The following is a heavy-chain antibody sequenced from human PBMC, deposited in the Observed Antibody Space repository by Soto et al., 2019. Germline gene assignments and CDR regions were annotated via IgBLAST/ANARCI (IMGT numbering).Heavy chain of an antibody. D-gene: IGHD2-2*01. CDR3: ARGGGVPAASGPHWFDP. CDR1: GYTFTGYY. Sequence: ASVKVSCKASGYTFTGYYMHWVRQAPGQGLEWMGWINPNSGVTNYAQKFQGWVTMTRDTSISTAYMELSRLRSDDTAVYYCARGGGVPAASGPHWFDPWGQGTLVTVSS. J-gene: IGHJ5*02. CDR2: INPNSGVT. V-gene: IGHV1-2*04.